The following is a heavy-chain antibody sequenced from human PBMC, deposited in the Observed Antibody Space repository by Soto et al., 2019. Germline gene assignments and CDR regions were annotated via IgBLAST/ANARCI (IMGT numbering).Heavy chain of an antibody. CDR3: AREVYYYGSPKGFDP. J-gene: IGHJ5*02. Sequence: GGSLRLSCAVSGFTFSDYWMDWVRQAPGKGLVWVSRINSDGSSTSYADSVKGRFTISRDNAKNTLYLQMNSLRAEDTAVYYCAREVYYYGSPKGFDPWGQGTLVTVSS. CDR2: INSDGSST. V-gene: IGHV3-74*01. D-gene: IGHD3-10*01. CDR1: GFTFSDYW.